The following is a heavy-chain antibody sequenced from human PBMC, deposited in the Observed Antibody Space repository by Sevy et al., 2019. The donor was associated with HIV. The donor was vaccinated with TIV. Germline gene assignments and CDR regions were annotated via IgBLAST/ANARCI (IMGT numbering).Heavy chain of an antibody. CDR1: GGSFSSYD. CDR2: INHSGTT. CDR3: ARWGGARVTMIVVVTTGYFDN. D-gene: IGHD3-22*01. J-gene: IGHJ4*03. Sequence: SETLSLTCAVYGGSFSSYDWSWIRQPPGKGLEWIGEINHSGTTNYNPSLKSRVTISLDTSKNQFSLKLTSVTAADTAVYYCARWGGARVTMIVVVTTGYFDNWGQGTLVTVSS. V-gene: IGHV4-34*01.